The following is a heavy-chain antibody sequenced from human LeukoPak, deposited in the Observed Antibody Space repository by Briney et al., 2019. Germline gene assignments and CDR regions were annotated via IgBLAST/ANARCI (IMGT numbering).Heavy chain of an antibody. D-gene: IGHD2-2*01. CDR1: GGSISSSSYY. V-gene: IGHV4-39*01. CDR2: IYYSGST. Sequence: SETLSLTCTVSGGSISSSSYYWGWIRQPPGKGLEWIGSIYYSGSTYYNPSLKSRVTISVDTSKNQFSLKLSSVTAADTAVYYCASGVVVPPKNYYYMDVWGKGTTVAVSS. CDR3: ASGVVVPPKNYYYMDV. J-gene: IGHJ6*03.